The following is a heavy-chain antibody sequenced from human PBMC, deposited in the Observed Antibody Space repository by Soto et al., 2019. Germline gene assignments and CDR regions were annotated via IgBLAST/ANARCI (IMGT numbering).Heavy chain of an antibody. V-gene: IGHV4-59*01. CDR3: ARFSSGSYSWFDP. CDR1: GGSISSYY. CDR2: IYYSGST. J-gene: IGHJ5*02. D-gene: IGHD3-10*01. Sequence: SETLSLTCTVSGGSISSYYWSWIRQPPGEGLEWIGYIYYSGSTNYNPSLKSRVTMSVDTSKNQFSLKLSFVTAADSAVYYCARFSSGSYSWFDPWGQGTLVTSPQ.